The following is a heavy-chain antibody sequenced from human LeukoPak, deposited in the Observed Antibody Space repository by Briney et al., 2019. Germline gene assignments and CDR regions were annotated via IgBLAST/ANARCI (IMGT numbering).Heavy chain of an antibody. Sequence: GGSLRLSCAASGFTFSSYGMNWVRQAPGKGLEWISFISSSSSAIYSADSVKGRFTVSRDNAKNSLYLQMNSLRAEDTAVYYCATIVVVTQTSHYYYYGMDVWGQGTTVTVSS. CDR1: GFTFSSYG. CDR2: ISSSSSAI. J-gene: IGHJ6*02. CDR3: ATIVVVTQTSHYYYYGMDV. V-gene: IGHV3-48*01. D-gene: IGHD2-21*02.